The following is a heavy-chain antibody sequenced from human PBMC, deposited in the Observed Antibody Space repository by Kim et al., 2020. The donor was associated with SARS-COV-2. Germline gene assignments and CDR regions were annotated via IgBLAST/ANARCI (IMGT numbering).Heavy chain of an antibody. CDR2: INPNSGGT. D-gene: IGHD6-19*01. CDR3: ARGVYSSGWYRAFDY. Sequence: ASVKVSCKASGYTFTGYYMHWVRQAPGQGLEWMGWINPNSGGTNYAQKFQGRVTMTRDTSISTAYMELSRLRSDDTAVYYCARGVYSSGWYRAFDYWGQGTLVTVSS. CDR1: GYTFTGYY. J-gene: IGHJ4*02. V-gene: IGHV1-2*02.